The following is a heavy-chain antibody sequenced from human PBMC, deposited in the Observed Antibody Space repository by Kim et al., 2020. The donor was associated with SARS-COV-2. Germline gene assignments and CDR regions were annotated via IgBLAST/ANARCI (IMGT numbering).Heavy chain of an antibody. Sequence: YADSVKGRFTISRDNAKNSLYLQMNSLRAEDTAVYYCARDMESTSYPFDYWGQGTLVTVSS. D-gene: IGHD2-2*01. CDR3: ARDMESTSYPFDY. J-gene: IGHJ4*02. V-gene: IGHV3-21*01.